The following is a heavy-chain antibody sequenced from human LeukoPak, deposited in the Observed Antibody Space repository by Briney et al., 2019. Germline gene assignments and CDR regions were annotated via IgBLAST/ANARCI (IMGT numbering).Heavy chain of an antibody. Sequence: GGSLRLSCTASGLTFSTSGFNWVRQAPGKGLEWVASIGPTGSDRYHADSIKGRFTISRDNASNFLYLQMNSLRAEDTAVYYCATETNGRHYDYWGQGTLLTVSS. V-gene: IGHV3-21*06. CDR1: GLTFSTSG. CDR3: ATETNGRHYDY. J-gene: IGHJ4*02. D-gene: IGHD1-14*01. CDR2: IGPTGSDR.